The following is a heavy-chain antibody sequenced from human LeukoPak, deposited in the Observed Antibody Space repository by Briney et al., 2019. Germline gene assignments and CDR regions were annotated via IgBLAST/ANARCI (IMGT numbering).Heavy chain of an antibody. CDR2: ISAQHGQT. CDR3: ARVFGGMSDDAFDI. CDR1: GYSENFYG. Sequence: ASVKVSCKTSGYSENFYGITWVRQVAGQGLEWMGWISAQHGQTEYAPNSQDRVTMTTDTYTNTAYMELSSLRSEDTAVYYCARVFGGMSDDAFDIWGQGTMVTVSS. D-gene: IGHD3-3*01. V-gene: IGHV1-18*01. J-gene: IGHJ3*02.